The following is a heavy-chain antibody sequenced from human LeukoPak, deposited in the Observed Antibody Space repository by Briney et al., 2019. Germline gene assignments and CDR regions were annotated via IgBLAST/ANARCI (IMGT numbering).Heavy chain of an antibody. CDR3: AMVTTSTEPY. J-gene: IGHJ4*02. V-gene: IGHV3-30*02. D-gene: IGHD5-18*01. CDR2: IRYDGSYK. Sequence: GGSLRLSCAASGFTFSSYVMHWVRQAPGKGLEWVSFIRYDGSYKYYSDSVKGRFTISRDNSKNTLYLQMNSLRPEDTAVYYCAMVTTSTEPYWGQGTLVTVSS. CDR1: GFTFSSYV.